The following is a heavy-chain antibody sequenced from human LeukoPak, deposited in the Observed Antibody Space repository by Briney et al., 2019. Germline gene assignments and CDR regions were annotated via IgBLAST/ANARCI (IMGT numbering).Heavy chain of an antibody. CDR1: GFTFSSYA. CDR3: VKFDHGPPYAFDI. Sequence: GRSLRLSCAASGFTFSSYAMHWVRQAPGKGLEWVAVISYDGSNKYYADSVKGRFTISRDNSKNTLYLQMNSLRAEDTAVYYCVKFDHGPPYAFDIWGQGTMVTVSS. CDR2: ISYDGSNK. D-gene: IGHD3-9*01. V-gene: IGHV3-30-3*02. J-gene: IGHJ3*02.